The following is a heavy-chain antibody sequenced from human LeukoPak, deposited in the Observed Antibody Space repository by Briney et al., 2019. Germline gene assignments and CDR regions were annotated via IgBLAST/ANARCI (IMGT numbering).Heavy chain of an antibody. CDR2: IYHSGST. J-gene: IGHJ6*03. V-gene: IGHV4-38-2*01. CDR3: ARTLHGFYYYYYYYMDV. D-gene: IGHD2/OR15-2a*01. CDR1: RYSISSGYY. Sequence: SETLSLTCAVSRYSISSGYYWGWVRQPPGRGLEWIGSIYHSGSTYYNPSLKSRVTISVDTSKNQFSLKLSSVTAADTAVYYCARTLHGFYYYYYYYMDVWGKGTTVTVSS.